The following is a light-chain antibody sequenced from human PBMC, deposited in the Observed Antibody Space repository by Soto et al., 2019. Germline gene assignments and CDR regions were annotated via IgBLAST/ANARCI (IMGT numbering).Light chain of an antibody. Sequence: DIQMTQSPSTLSASIGDRVTITCRASQSFDSWLAWYQQKPGKAPKLLIYKASSLETGVPSRISGSGSGTEFTLTISSLQPDDFATYYCQHYNDYSRVFGQGTKVEIK. CDR2: KAS. V-gene: IGKV1-5*03. CDR1: QSFDSW. CDR3: QHYNDYSRV. J-gene: IGKJ1*01.